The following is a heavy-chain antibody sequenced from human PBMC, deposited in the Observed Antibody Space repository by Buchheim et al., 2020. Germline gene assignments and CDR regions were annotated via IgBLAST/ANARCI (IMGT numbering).Heavy chain of an antibody. CDR1: GGTFSSXG. V-gene: IGHV1-69*01. J-gene: IGHJ5*02. D-gene: IGHD1/OR15-1a*01. CDR3: ARGGTASRNWFDP. Sequence: QVQLVQSGAEVKKPGSSVKVSCKASGGTFSSXGVTWVRQAPGLGLEWMGRTIPLFATTNYAQKFQGRVXITADASTRTVSMELSSLRSEDTAVYYCARGGTASRNWFDPWGQGTL. CDR2: TIPLFATT.